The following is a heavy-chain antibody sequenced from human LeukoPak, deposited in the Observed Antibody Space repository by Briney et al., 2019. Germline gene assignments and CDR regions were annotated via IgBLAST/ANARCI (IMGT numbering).Heavy chain of an antibody. Sequence: GGCLRLSCAASGFTFSSYAMSWVRQAPGKGLEWVSTTSDNAGSTRYADSVKGRFTISRDNSKNTLYLQMNSLRAEDTALYFCAKLGCSSTSYYANWWGQGAMVTVSS. CDR3: AKLGCSSTSYYANW. CDR1: GFTFSSYA. J-gene: IGHJ4*02. CDR2: TSDNAGST. V-gene: IGHV3-23*01. D-gene: IGHD6-13*01.